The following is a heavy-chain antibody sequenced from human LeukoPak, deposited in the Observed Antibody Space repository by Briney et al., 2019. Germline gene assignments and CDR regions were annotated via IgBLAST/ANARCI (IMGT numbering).Heavy chain of an antibody. CDR3: ARDIYSSRSPHGFDY. J-gene: IGHJ4*02. V-gene: IGHV4-4*02. D-gene: IGHD6-19*01. CDR2: IYHSGST. CDR1: GGSLSSSNW. Sequence: SETLSLTCAVSGGSLSSSNWWSWVRQPPGKGLEWIGEIYHSGSTNYNPSLKSRVTISVDKSKNQFSLKLSSVTAADTAVYYCARDIYSSRSPHGFDYWGQGTLVTVSS.